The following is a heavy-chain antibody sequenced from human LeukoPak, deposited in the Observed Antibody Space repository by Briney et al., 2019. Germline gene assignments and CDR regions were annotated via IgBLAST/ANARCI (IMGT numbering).Heavy chain of an antibody. CDR1: GGSISSSSYY. J-gene: IGHJ4*02. V-gene: IGHV4-39*07. CDR2: IYYSGST. Sequence: SETLSLTCTVSGGSISSSSYYWGWIRQPPGKGLEWIGSIYYSGSTYYNPSLESRVTISVDTSKNQFSLKLSSVTAADTAVYYCARDQVAARPAFDYWGQGTLVTVSS. CDR3: ARDQVAARPAFDY. D-gene: IGHD6-6*01.